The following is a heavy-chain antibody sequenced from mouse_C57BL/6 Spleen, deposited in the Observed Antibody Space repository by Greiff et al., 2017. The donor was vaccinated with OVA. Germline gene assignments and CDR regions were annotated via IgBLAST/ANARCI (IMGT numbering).Heavy chain of an antibody. CDR1: GYTFTSYW. CDR3: AREGGLLCDV. Sequence: QVQLQQPGAELVRPGSSVKLSCKASGYTFTSYWMHWVKQRPGQGLEWIGDIYPGSGSTNYNEKFKSKATLTVDTSSSTAYMQLSSLTAEDSAVYYWAREGGLLCDVWGTGTTVTVSS. V-gene: IGHV1-55*01. J-gene: IGHJ1*03. D-gene: IGHD1-1*01. CDR2: IYPGSGST.